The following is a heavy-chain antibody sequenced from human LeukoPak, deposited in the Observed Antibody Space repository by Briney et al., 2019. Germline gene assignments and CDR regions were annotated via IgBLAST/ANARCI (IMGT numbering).Heavy chain of an antibody. Sequence: GGSLRLSCAASGFTFSSYGMHWVRQAPGKGLEWVAVISYDGSNKYYADSVKGRFTISRDNSKNTLYLQMNSLRAEDTAVYYCARDLRRGITMVPLWYFDYWGQGTLVTVSS. CDR2: ISYDGSNK. J-gene: IGHJ4*02. D-gene: IGHD3-10*01. CDR3: ARDLRRGITMVPLWYFDY. V-gene: IGHV3-30*03. CDR1: GFTFSSYG.